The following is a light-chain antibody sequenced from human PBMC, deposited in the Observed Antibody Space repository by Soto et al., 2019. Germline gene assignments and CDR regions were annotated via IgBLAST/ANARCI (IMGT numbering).Light chain of an antibody. CDR3: QQYGSSPPIT. J-gene: IGKJ5*01. CDR1: QSVSSSY. V-gene: IGKV3-20*01. Sequence: EIVLTQAPGTLSLSPGESATLSCSASQSVSSSYLAWYQQKPGQAPRLLVYGASSRATGVPDRCSGSRSGTDFTLTISRLEPEDFAVYYCQQYGSSPPITFGQGTRLEIK. CDR2: GAS.